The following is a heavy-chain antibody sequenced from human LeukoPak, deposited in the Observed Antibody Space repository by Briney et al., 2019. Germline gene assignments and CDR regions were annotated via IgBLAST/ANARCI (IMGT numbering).Heavy chain of an antibody. V-gene: IGHV3-7*01. CDR2: IKQDGSEK. J-gene: IGHJ4*02. Sequence: GGSLRLSRAASGFTFSSYWMSWVRQAPGKGPEWVANIKQDGSEKYYVDSVKGRFTISRDNSKNTLYLQMNSLRAEDTAVYYCARGVGGRDYWGQGTLVTVSS. D-gene: IGHD1-26*01. CDR3: ARGVGGRDY. CDR1: GFTFSSYW.